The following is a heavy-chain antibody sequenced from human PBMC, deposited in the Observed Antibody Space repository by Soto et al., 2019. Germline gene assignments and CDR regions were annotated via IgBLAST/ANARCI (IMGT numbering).Heavy chain of an antibody. V-gene: IGHV1-18*01. D-gene: IGHD4-17*01. Sequence: GASVKVSCKASGYTFTSYGISWVRQAPGQGLEWMGWISAYNGNTNYAQKLQGRVTMTTDTSTSTAYMELRSLRSDDTAVYYCAREQGSVTKRDHFDYWGQGTLVTVSS. CDR1: GYTFTSYG. J-gene: IGHJ4*02. CDR3: AREQGSVTKRDHFDY. CDR2: ISAYNGNT.